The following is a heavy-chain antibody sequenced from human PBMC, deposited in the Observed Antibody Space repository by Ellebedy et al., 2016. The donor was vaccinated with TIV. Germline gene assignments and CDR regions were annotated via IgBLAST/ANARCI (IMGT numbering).Heavy chain of an antibody. CDR2: IHQDGSDK. CDR3: AQRGADY. CDR1: GFTFSNYY. V-gene: IGHV3-7*03. Sequence: GESLKISCAASGFTFSNYYMTWVRQAPGKGLEWVANIHQDGSDKHYVDSVKGRFTISRDNAKNSLHLQMNSLRAEDTAVYYCAQRGADYWGQGTPVTVSS. J-gene: IGHJ4*02. D-gene: IGHD3-16*01.